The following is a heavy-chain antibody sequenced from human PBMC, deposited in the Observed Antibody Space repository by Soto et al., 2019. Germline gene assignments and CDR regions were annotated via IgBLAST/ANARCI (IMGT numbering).Heavy chain of an antibody. Sequence: QLQLQESGPGLVKPSETLSLTCTVSGGPISSSSYYWGWIRQPPGKGLEWIGSIYYSGSTYYNPSLKSRVTISVDTSKNQFSLKLSSVTAADTAVYYCARRNYDYIWGSFDYWGQGTLVTVSS. D-gene: IGHD3-16*01. J-gene: IGHJ4*02. CDR2: IYYSGST. V-gene: IGHV4-39*01. CDR3: ARRNYDYIWGSFDY. CDR1: GGPISSSSYY.